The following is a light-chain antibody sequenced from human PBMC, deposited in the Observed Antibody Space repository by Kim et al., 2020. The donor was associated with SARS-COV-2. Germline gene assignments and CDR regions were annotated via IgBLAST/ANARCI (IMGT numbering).Light chain of an antibody. V-gene: IGKV1-39*01. CDR2: AAS. Sequence: SVGDRVNITCRASQSISSYLNWYQQKPGKARKLLIYAASSLQSGVPSRFSGSGTGTDFTLTISSLQPEDFATYYCQQSYSTLALTFGGGTKVDIK. J-gene: IGKJ4*01. CDR1: QSISSY. CDR3: QQSYSTLALT.